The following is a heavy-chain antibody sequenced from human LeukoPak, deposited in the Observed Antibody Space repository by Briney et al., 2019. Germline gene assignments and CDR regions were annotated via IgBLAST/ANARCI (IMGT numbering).Heavy chain of an antibody. Sequence: GESLKISCKGSGYSFTSYWIGWVRQMPGKGLEWMGIIYPGDSDTRYSPSFQGQVTISADKSISTAYLQWSSLKASDTAMYYCARQRCSGGSCRLADAFDIWGQGTMVTVSS. J-gene: IGHJ3*02. CDR3: ARQRCSGGSCRLADAFDI. CDR1: GYSFTSYW. D-gene: IGHD2-15*01. CDR2: IYPGDSDT. V-gene: IGHV5-51*01.